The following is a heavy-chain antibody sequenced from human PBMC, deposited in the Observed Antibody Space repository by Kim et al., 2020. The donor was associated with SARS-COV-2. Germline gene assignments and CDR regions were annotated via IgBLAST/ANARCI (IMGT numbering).Heavy chain of an antibody. Sequence: SETLSLTCTVSGGSISSGGYYWSWIRQHPGKGLEWIGYIYYSGSTYYNPSLKSRVTISVDTSKNQFSLKLSSVTAADTAVYYCAREFALQDYYGSGSYGGYFDYWGQGTLVTVSS. CDR3: AREFALQDYYGSGSYGGYFDY. V-gene: IGHV4-31*03. D-gene: IGHD3-10*01. CDR1: GGSISSGGYY. J-gene: IGHJ4*02. CDR2: IYYSGST.